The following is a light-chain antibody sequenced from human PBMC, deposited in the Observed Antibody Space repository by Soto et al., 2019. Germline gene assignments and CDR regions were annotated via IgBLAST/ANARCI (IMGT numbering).Light chain of an antibody. V-gene: IGLV2-14*01. CDR2: EVS. Sequence: QSVLTQPASVSGSPGQSITISCTGTSSDVGSYNYVSWYQQHPGKAPKLMIYEVSDRPSGISSHFSGSKSGNTASLTISGLQTEDEADYYCSSYTSSSTLFGTGTQLTVL. CDR1: SSDVGSYNY. J-gene: IGLJ1*01. CDR3: SSYTSSSTL.